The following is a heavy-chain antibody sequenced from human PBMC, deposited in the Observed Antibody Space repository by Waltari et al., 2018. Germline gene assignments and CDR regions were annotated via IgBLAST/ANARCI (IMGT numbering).Heavy chain of an antibody. J-gene: IGHJ4*02. V-gene: IGHV3-53*02. CDR3: ARGDIVAMSHLN. D-gene: IGHD5-12*01. Sequence: EVQLVETGGGLIQPGGSLRLSCAASGFPVGSNSMAWVRQAPGKGLEWVSVIYSGGSTYYADSVKGRFTISRDNSKNTLYLQMNSLRAEDTAVYYCARGDIVAMSHLNWGQGTLVTVSS. CDR1: GFPVGSNS. CDR2: IYSGGST.